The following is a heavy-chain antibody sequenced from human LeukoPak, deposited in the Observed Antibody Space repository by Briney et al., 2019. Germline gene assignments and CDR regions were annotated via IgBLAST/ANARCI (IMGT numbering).Heavy chain of an antibody. V-gene: IGHV4-59*01. CDR3: ARHYYYDSSGYYWYFDL. J-gene: IGHJ2*01. D-gene: IGHD3-22*01. Sequence: PSETLSLTCTVSGGSISSYYWSWIRQPPGKGLEWIGYIYYSGSTNYNPSLKSRVTISVDASKNQFSLKLSSVTAADTAVYYCARHYYYDSSGYYWYFDLWGRGTLVTVSS. CDR1: GGSISSYY. CDR2: IYYSGST.